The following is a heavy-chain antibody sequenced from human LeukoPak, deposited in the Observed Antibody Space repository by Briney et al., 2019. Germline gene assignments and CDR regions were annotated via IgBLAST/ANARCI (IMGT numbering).Heavy chain of an antibody. D-gene: IGHD3-10*01. CDR1: GFTFNTYG. V-gene: IGHV3-33*01. CDR2: IRYDGTEK. Sequence: PGGSLRLSCAASGFTFNTYGMHWVRQAPGKGLEWVAVIRYDGTEKYYSDSVKGRFTISRDNSQNTRYLQMNSLRVEDTAVYYCARDRFGPTENWGQGTLVTVSS. J-gene: IGHJ4*02. CDR3: ARDRFGPTEN.